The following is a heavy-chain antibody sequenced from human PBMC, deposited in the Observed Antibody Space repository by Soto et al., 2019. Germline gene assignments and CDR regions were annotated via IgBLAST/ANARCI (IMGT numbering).Heavy chain of an antibody. J-gene: IGHJ4*02. V-gene: IGHV1-69*12. D-gene: IGHD5-18*01. CDR2: LIPMFGTA. Sequence: QVQLVQSGAEVKKPESSVKVSCKAPGGTFSTYAISWVRQAPGQGLEWMGGLIPMFGTANYAQRFEDRVTITADESRNTGYRELSSLRSEDTAVYFCASGIQLWLRRINDGYSGWGQGTLVTVSS. CDR3: ASGIQLWLRRINDGYSG. CDR1: GGTFSTYA.